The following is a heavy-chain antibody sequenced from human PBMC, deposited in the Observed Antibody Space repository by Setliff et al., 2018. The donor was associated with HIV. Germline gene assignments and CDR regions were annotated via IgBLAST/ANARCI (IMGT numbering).Heavy chain of an antibody. CDR2: IYKSGST. CDR1: GGSISTYH. CDR3: ARGGYGSGNAYYFAD. J-gene: IGHJ4*02. Sequence: SETLSLTCSVSGGSISTYHWSWIRQPPGKGLEWIGYIYKSGSTNYSPSLKSRVTISVDKSKNQFSLKLSSVTAADTAVYYCARGGYGSGNAYYFADWGQGTLVTVSS. V-gene: IGHV4-59*12. D-gene: IGHD3-10*01.